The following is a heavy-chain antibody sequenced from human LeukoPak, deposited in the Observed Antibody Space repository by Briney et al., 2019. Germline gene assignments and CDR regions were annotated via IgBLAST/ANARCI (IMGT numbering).Heavy chain of an antibody. CDR1: GYTFTSYD. D-gene: IGHD6-13*01. CDR2: MNPNSGNT. V-gene: IGHV1-8*03. Sequence: ASVKVSCKASGYTFTSYDINWVRQATGQGLEWMGWMNPNSGNTGYAQKFQGRVTITRNTSISTAYMELSSLRSEDTAVYYCARVYSSSWYGVYMDVWGKGTTVTVSS. J-gene: IGHJ6*03. CDR3: ARVYSSSWYGVYMDV.